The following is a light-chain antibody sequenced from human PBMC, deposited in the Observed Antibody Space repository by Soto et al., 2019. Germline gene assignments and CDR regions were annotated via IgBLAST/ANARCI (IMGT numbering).Light chain of an antibody. CDR3: QSYDSSLSGLWV. Sequence: QSALTQPPSVSGAPGQRVTISCTGSSSNIGAGYDVHWYQQLPGTAPKLLIYGNSNRPSGVPDRFSGSKSGTSASLAITGLQAEDEADYYCQSYDSSLSGLWVFGGGTKLTVL. V-gene: IGLV1-40*01. CDR1: SSNIGAGYD. J-gene: IGLJ3*02. CDR2: GNS.